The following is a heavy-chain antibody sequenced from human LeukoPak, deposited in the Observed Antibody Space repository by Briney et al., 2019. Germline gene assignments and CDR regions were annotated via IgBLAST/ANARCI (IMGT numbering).Heavy chain of an antibody. V-gene: IGHV1-46*03. CDR1: GYTFTSYY. J-gene: IGHJ4*02. CDR3: ARVSEWGDFDY. Sequence: GASVKVSCKASGYTFTSYYMHWVGQAPGQGLEWMGIINPSGGSTSYAQKFQGRVTMTRDTSTSTVYMELSSLRSEDTAVYYCARVSEWGDFDYWGQGTLVTVSS. D-gene: IGHD1-26*01. CDR2: INPSGGST.